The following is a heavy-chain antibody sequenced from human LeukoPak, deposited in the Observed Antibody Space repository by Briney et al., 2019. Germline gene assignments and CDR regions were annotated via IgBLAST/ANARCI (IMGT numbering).Heavy chain of an antibody. J-gene: IGHJ4*02. CDR1: GFTFSSYA. CDR2: ISYDGSNK. D-gene: IGHD3-9*01. CDR3: ARISLTGYAPISGYFDY. Sequence: GGSLRLSCAASGFTFSSYAMHWVRQAPGKGLEWVAVISYDGSNKYYADSVKGRFTISRDNSKNTLYLQMNSLRAEDTAVYYCARISLTGYAPISGYFDYWGQGTLVTVSS. V-gene: IGHV3-30*04.